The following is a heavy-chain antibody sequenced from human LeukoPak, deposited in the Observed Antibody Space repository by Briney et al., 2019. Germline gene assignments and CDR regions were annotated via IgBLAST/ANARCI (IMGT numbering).Heavy chain of an antibody. Sequence: SETLSLTCTVSGGSISSYYRSWIRQPPGKGLEWIGYIYYSGSTNYNPSLKSRVTTSVDTSKNQFSLKLSSVTAADTAVYYCARARKSGTTSLYYYYGMDVWGQGTTVTVSS. J-gene: IGHJ6*02. V-gene: IGHV4-59*01. CDR2: IYYSGST. D-gene: IGHD1-7*01. CDR3: ARARKSGTTSLYYYYGMDV. CDR1: GGSISSYY.